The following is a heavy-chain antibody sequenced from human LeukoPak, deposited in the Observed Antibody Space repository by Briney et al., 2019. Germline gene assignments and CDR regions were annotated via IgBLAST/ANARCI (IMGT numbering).Heavy chain of an antibody. V-gene: IGHV1-69*13. CDR2: IIPIFGTA. CDR1: GGTFSSYA. D-gene: IGHD2-15*01. J-gene: IGHJ3*02. CDR3: AREGEGCSGGSCYYAFDI. Sequence: SVKVSCKASGGTFSSYAISWVRQAPGQGLEWMGGIIPIFGTANYAQKFQGRVTITADESTSTGYMELSSLRSEDTAVYYCAREGEGCSGGSCYYAFDIWGQGTMATVS.